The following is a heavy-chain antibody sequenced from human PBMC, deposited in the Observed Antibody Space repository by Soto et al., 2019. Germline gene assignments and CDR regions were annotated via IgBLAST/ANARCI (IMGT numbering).Heavy chain of an antibody. CDR2: IYYSGST. Sequence: SETLSLTCTVSGGSISSYYWSWIRQPPGKGLEWIGYIYYSGSTNYNPSLKSRVTISVDTSKNQFSLKLSSVTAADTAVYYCARQGVRGDADAFDIWGQGTMVT. CDR1: GGSISSYY. CDR3: ARQGVRGDADAFDI. J-gene: IGHJ3*02. V-gene: IGHV4-59*01. D-gene: IGHD3-10*01.